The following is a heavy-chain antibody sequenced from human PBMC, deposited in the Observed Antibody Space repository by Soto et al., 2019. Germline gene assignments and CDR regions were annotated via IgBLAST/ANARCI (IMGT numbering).Heavy chain of an antibody. CDR1: GGSISSYY. CDR2: IYYSGST. CDR3: AIDCRYCSGGSCLEDYYYYMDV. V-gene: IGHV4-59*01. Sequence: SETLSLTCTVSGGSISSYYWSWIRQPPGKGLEWIGYIYYSGSTNYNPSLKSRVTISVDTSKNQFSLKLSSVTAADTAVYYCAIDCRYCSGGSCLEDYYYYMDVWGKGTTVTVSS. J-gene: IGHJ6*03. D-gene: IGHD2-15*01.